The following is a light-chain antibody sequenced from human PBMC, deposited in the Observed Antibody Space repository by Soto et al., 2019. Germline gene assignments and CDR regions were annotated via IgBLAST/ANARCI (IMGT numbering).Light chain of an antibody. CDR1: QGISSY. J-gene: IGKJ4*01. Sequence: DIQLTQSPSFLSASVGDRVTITCRASQGISSYLAWYQQNPGKAPKLLIYAASTLQSGVPSRFSGSGSGTEFTLTISSLQPEDFATYYCQQLNSYLTFGGGTKVEIK. V-gene: IGKV1-9*01. CDR3: QQLNSYLT. CDR2: AAS.